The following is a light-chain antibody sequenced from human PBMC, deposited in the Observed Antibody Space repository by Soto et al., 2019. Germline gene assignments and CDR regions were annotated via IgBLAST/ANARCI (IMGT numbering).Light chain of an antibody. V-gene: IGKV1-39*01. CDR2: GAS. CDR1: QSIASR. CDR3: QQTDTIPRT. Sequence: DIQMTQSPSSLSASVGDRVTITCRASQSIASRLNWYQQKPGSAPKLLIYGASTLESGVPSRFSGSGSGTDFTLTVSSLQVEDFATYYCQQTDTIPRTFGQGTKWIS. J-gene: IGKJ1*01.